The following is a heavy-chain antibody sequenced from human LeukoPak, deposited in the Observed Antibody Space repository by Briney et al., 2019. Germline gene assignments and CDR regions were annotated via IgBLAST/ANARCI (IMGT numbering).Heavy chain of an antibody. V-gene: IGHV4-34*01. D-gene: IGHD4-23*01. Sequence: SETLSLTCAVYGGSFSGYYWSWIRQPPGKGLEWIGEINHSGSTNYNPSLKSRVTISVDTSKNQFSLKLSSVTAADTAVYYCASHGGNSVGWFDPWGQRTLVTLSS. CDR1: GGSFSGYY. CDR2: INHSGST. J-gene: IGHJ5*02. CDR3: ASHGGNSVGWFDP.